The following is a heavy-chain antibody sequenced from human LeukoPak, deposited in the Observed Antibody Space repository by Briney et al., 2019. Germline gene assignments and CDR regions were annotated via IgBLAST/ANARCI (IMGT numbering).Heavy chain of an antibody. CDR3: ARDKYGGNSNAFDI. D-gene: IGHD4-23*01. J-gene: IGHJ3*02. Sequence: GGSLRLSCAASGFTFGSYWMHWVRQVPGQGLVWVARIGTDGSRTTYADYVQGRFTISRDNAKNTLYLQMNSLRAEDTAVYYCARDKYGGNSNAFDIWGQGTLVTVSS. CDR2: IGTDGSRT. V-gene: IGHV3-74*01. CDR1: GFTFGSYW.